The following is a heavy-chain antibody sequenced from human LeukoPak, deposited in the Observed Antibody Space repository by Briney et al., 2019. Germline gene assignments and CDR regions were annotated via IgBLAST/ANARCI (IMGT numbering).Heavy chain of an antibody. CDR3: ARFPTKLAASDY. CDR2: ISAYNGNT. V-gene: IGHV1-18*01. J-gene: IGHJ4*02. Sequence: ASVKVSCKASGYTFTSYGISWVRQAPGQGLEWMGWISAYNGNTNYAQKLQGRVTMTRDMSTSTVYMELSSLRSEDTAVYYCARFPTKLAASDYWGQGTLVTVSS. CDR1: GYTFTSYG. D-gene: IGHD6-13*01.